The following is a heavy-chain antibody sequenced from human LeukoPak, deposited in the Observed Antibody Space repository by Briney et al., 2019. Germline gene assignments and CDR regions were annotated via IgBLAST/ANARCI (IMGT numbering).Heavy chain of an antibody. CDR2: ISGSGGST. V-gene: IGHV3-23*01. CDR1: GFTFSSYA. Sequence: GVSLRLSCAASGFTFSSYAMSWVRQAPGKGLEWVSAISGSGGSTYYADSVKGRFTISRDNSKNTLYLQMNSLRAKDTAVYYCAKKRERKSGSYYYFDYWGQGTLVTVSS. J-gene: IGHJ4*02. CDR3: AKKRERKSGSYYYFDY. D-gene: IGHD3-10*01.